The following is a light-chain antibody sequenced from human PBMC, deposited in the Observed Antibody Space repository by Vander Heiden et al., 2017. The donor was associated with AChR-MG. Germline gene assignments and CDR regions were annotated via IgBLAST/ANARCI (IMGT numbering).Light chain of an antibody. V-gene: IGKV1-39*01. Sequence: IQLTQSPSSLSASVGDRVTIPCRASQSISSYLNWYQQKPGKAPKLLIYAASSLQSGVPSRFSGSGSGTDFTLTISSLQPEDFATYYCQQSYSTPQVTFGQGTKLEIK. CDR3: QQSYSTPQVT. J-gene: IGKJ2*01. CDR2: AAS. CDR1: QSISSY.